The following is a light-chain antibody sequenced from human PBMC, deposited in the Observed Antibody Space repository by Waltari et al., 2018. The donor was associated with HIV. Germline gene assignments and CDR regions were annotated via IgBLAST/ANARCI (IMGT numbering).Light chain of an antibody. CDR3: SSYTGITTLLYV. CDR2: GVT. V-gene: IGLV2-14*01. CDR1: TSDIGAYNY. Sequence: QSALTQPASVSGSPGPSITISCTGITSDIGAYNYVSWYQQPSDKAPKLIIYGVTQRPSGVSSRFSGSKSGNTASLTISGLQAEDEADYYCSSYTGITTLLYVFGSGTKVTVL. J-gene: IGLJ1*01.